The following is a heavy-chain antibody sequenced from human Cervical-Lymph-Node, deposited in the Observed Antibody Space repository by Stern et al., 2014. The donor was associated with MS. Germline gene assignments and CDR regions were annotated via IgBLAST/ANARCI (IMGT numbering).Heavy chain of an antibody. CDR2: ILYDGVNT. CDR1: GFIFSASG. J-gene: IGHJ4*02. CDR3: AKDKAARTTFDY. Sequence: VQLVESGGGVVQPGRSLRLSCEVTGFIFSASGMHWVRQAPGKGLEWVAVILYDGVNTFYADSVKGRFTISRDNSKSTLYLQMDDLRPDDTAVYYCAKDKAARTTFDYWGQGTLVTVSS. D-gene: IGHD6-6*01. V-gene: IGHV3-30*18.